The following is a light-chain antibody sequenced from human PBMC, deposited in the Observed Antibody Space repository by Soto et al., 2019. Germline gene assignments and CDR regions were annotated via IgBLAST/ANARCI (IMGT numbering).Light chain of an antibody. J-gene: IGKJ1*01. CDR1: QSVSNNY. V-gene: IGKV3-20*01. CDR2: GAS. CDR3: QQYGSYGK. Sequence: EIVLTQSPGTLSLSPGERATLSYRASQSVSNNYLAWYQQKPGQAPRLLIYGASNGATGIPDRFSGSGSGTDFTLAISRLEPEDFAVYYCQQYGSYGKFGKGPKVDI.